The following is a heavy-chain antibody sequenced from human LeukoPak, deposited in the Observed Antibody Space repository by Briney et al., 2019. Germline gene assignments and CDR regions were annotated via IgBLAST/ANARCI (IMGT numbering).Heavy chain of an antibody. CDR3: ARAATTGRTTWFDP. Sequence: PSETLSLTCAVYGGSFSGYYWSWIRQPPGKGLEWIGEINHSGSTNYNPSLKSRVTISVDTSKNQFSLKLSSVTAADTAVYYCARAATTGRTTWFDPWGQGTLVTVSS. V-gene: IGHV4-34*01. CDR2: INHSGST. CDR1: GGSFSGYY. D-gene: IGHD4-17*01. J-gene: IGHJ5*02.